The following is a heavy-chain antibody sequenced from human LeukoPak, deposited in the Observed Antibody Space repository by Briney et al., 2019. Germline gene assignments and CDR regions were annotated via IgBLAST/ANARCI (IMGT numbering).Heavy chain of an antibody. V-gene: IGHV3-21*01. CDR1: GFPFTDSS. D-gene: IGHD3-16*02. Sequence: GGSLRLSCAASGFPFTDSSMTWVRQAPGKGLEWVSSITTSGSYIFYAGSVKVRFTISRDNAKNSLYLQMTSLRAEDTAVYYCARHRTASDYWGRGTLVTVSS. J-gene: IGHJ4*02. CDR3: ARHRTASDY. CDR2: ITTSGSYI.